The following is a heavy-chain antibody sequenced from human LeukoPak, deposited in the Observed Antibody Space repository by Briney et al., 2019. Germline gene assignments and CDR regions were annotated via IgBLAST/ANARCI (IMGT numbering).Heavy chain of an antibody. J-gene: IGHJ5*02. D-gene: IGHD3-3*01. CDR2: ISSSSSTI. CDR3: AKESDYDFWSDNWFDP. Sequence: GGSLRLSCAASGFTFSSYSMNWVRQAPGKGLEWVSYISSSSSTIYYADSVKGRFTISRDNSKNTLYLQMNSLRAEDTAVYYCAKESDYDFWSDNWFDPWGQGTLVTVSS. CDR1: GFTFSSYS. V-gene: IGHV3-48*01.